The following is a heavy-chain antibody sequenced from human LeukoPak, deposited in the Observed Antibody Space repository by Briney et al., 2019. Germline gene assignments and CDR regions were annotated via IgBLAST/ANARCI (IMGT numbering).Heavy chain of an antibody. CDR2: INPNSGGT. D-gene: IGHD3-10*01. CDR1: GYTFTGYY. V-gene: IGHV1-2*02. J-gene: IGHJ4*02. CDR3: AKEAHGSGTYYSDY. Sequence: ASVKVSCKASGYTFTGYYMHWVRQAPGQGLEWMGWINPNSGGTNYAQKFQGGVTMTRDASISTAYMELSRLRSDDTAVYYCAKEAHGSGTYYSDYWGQGTLVTVSS.